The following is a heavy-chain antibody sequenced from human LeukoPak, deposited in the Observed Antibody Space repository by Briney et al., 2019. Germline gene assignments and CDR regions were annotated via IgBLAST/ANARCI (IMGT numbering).Heavy chain of an antibody. V-gene: IGHV3-21*01. CDR3: ARVPRSNWNEY. D-gene: IGHD1-1*01. CDR1: GFTVSSKY. J-gene: IGHJ4*02. Sequence: GGSLRLSCTASGFTVSSKYMNWVRQAPGKGLVWVSSISSSSSYIYYADSVKGRFTISRDNAKNSLYLQMNSLRAEDTAVYYCARVPRSNWNEYWGQGTLVTVSS. CDR2: ISSSSSYI.